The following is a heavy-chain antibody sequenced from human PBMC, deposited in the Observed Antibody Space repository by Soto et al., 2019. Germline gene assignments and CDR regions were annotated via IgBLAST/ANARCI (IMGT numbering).Heavy chain of an antibody. CDR2: ISAHNGNT. CDR3: ARGRYGDY. CDR1: GYIFTTYG. D-gene: IGHD1-1*01. J-gene: IGHJ4*02. Sequence: QVHLVQSGAEVKKPGASVKVSCKGSGYIFTTYGITWVRQAPGQGLEWMGWISAHNGNTNYAQKPQGRVTVTRDTSTSRAYMELRDLGSDDPAVNNCARGRYGDYWGQGALVTVSS. V-gene: IGHV1-18*01.